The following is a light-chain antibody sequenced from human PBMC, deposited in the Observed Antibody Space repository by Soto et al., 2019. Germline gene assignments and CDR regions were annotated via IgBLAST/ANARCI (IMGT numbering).Light chain of an antibody. V-gene: IGKV3D-15*01. CDR3: QQYNSWPLT. Sequence: EIVLTQSPDTLSLSPGERATLSCRASQRLSASDIAWYQQKPGQAPRLVIYDIFTRATGVPTRISGSGSGTEFTLTISSLQSEDFAVYYCQQYNSWPLTFGGGTKVDIK. CDR2: DIF. J-gene: IGKJ4*01. CDR1: QRLSASD.